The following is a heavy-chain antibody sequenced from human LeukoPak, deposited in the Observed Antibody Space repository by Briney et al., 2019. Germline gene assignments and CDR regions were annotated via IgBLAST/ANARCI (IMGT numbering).Heavy chain of an antibody. CDR2: ITPSSSSI. CDR3: ARDVLGDYAY. J-gene: IGHJ4*02. Sequence: GGSLRLSCAASGFTFSSYSMNWVRQAPGKGLEWISYITPSSSSIYYADSVRGRFTTSGDNAKNSMYLQMNSLRTEDTAVYYCARDVLGDYAYWGQGTLVSVSS. V-gene: IGHV3-48*01. D-gene: IGHD4-17*01. CDR1: GFTFSSYS.